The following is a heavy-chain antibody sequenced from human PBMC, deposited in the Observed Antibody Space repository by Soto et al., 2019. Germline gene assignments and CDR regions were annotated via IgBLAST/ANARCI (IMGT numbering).Heavy chain of an antibody. D-gene: IGHD3-16*01. CDR1: GGSISSYY. V-gene: IGHV4-59*08. J-gene: IGHJ4*01. CDR3: AIGGFREIDY. Sequence: QVQLQESGPGLVKPSETLSLTCTVSGGSISSYYWSWIRQPPGKGLEWIGYIYYSGSTNYNPSLKSRVTISVDTSYNQFSLKLSSVTAAVTAVYYCAIGGFREIDYWGQGTLVTVSS. CDR2: IYYSGST.